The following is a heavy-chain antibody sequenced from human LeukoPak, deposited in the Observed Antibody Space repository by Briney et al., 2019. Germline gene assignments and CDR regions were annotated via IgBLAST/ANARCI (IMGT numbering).Heavy chain of an antibody. D-gene: IGHD6-19*01. J-gene: IGHJ6*03. CDR3: ARHYSSGWYAADYYYDMDV. CDR1: GGSSSGYY. V-gene: IGHV4-34*01. CDR2: INHGGGT. Sequence: ETLSLTCVVSGGSSSGYYWCWIRQPPGKGRGWVGEINHGGGTTYNPSLKSRATIPVDTSNNQISRKLSSMTAADRAVYDCARHYSSGWYAADYYYDMDVWGKGTTVTVSS.